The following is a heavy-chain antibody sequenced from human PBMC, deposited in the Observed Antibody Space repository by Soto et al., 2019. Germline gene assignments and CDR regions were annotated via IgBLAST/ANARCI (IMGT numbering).Heavy chain of an antibody. V-gene: IGHV3-23*01. CDR1: GFTFSNYA. D-gene: IGHD4-17*01. CDR3: AGLSPPSTVTTGWYNWFDL. J-gene: IGHJ5*02. CDR2: ISGGSGDST. Sequence: GGSVRLSCAASGFTFSNYAMNWVRQAPGKGLEWVSGISGGSGDSTFYADSVKGRFTISRDNSKNTLHLQMNSLRTEDTAVYYGAGLSPPSTVTTGWYNWFDLWGQGTLVTV.